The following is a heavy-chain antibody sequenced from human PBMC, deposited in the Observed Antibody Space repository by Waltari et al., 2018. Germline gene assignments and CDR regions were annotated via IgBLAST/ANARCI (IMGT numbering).Heavy chain of an antibody. J-gene: IGHJ3*02. Sequence: QVQLEQSGAEMVKPGASVRVSCKASGYSFRRSDISWVRRAPGQGLEWMGWMNTNSSNTGYAEKFQGRVTITRNTSINTAYMDLSGLRSEDTAVYYCARGSGDLDIWGQGTMVTVSS. CDR2: MNTNSSNT. CDR1: GYSFRRSD. V-gene: IGHV1-8*03. D-gene: IGHD2-21*01. CDR3: ARGSGDLDI.